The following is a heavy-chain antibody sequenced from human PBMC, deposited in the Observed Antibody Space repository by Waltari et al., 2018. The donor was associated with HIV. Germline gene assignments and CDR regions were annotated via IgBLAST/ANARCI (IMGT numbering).Heavy chain of an antibody. CDR1: GFTFSSYG. J-gene: IGHJ4*02. CDR3: AKAGRGVIRNYFDY. CDR2: IRYDGSNK. D-gene: IGHD3-10*01. Sequence: QVQLVESGGGVVQPGGSLRLSCAASGFTFSSYGMHWVRQAPGKGLEWVAFIRYDGSNKYYADSVKGRFTISRDNSKNTLYLQMNSLRAEDTAVYYCAKAGRGVIRNYFDYWGQGTLVTVSS. V-gene: IGHV3-30*02.